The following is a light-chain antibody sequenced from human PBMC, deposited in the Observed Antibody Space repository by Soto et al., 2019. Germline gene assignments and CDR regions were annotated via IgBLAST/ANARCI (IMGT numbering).Light chain of an antibody. J-gene: IGLJ2*01. Sequence: QSALTQPASVSGSPGQSITISCTGTSSDVGGYNYVSWYQQHPGKAPKLMIYDVSNRPSGVSNRFSGSNSGNTASLTISGLQAEDEADYYCSSYTSSSILVVFGGGTKLTVL. CDR1: SSDVGGYNY. V-gene: IGLV2-14*01. CDR3: SSYTSSSILVV. CDR2: DVS.